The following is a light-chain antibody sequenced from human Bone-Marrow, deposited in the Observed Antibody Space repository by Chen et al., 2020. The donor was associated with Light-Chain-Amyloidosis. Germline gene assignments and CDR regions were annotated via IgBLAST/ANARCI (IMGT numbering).Light chain of an antibody. CDR1: KLGEKY. J-gene: IGLJ2*01. CDR2: QDT. V-gene: IGLV3-1*01. CDR3: QVWDSTTVV. Sequence: SYELTQPPSVSVSPGQTASITCSGDKLGEKYTCWYQQKPGQSPLLAVYQDTKRPSGIPERFSGSNSGNTATLTISGTQAMDEADYYCQVWDSTTVVFGGGTKVTVL.